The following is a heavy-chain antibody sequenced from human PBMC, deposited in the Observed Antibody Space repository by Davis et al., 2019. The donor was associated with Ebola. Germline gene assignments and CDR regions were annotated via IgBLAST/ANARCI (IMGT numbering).Heavy chain of an antibody. D-gene: IGHD3-9*01. CDR3: ARDRVDILTGYWLDY. CDR1: GYTFTSYA. CDR2: INAGNGNT. J-gene: IGHJ4*02. V-gene: IGHV1-3*01. Sequence: ASVKVSCKASGYTFTSYAMHWVRQAPGQRLEWMGWINAGNGNTKYSQKFQGRVTITRDTSASTAYMELSSLRSEDTAVYYCARDRVDILTGYWLDYWGQGTPVTVSS.